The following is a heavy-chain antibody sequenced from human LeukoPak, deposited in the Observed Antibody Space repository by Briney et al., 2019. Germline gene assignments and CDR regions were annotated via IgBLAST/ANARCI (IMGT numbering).Heavy chain of an antibody. CDR2: INFSRAT. V-gene: IGHV4-39*07. D-gene: IGHD3-22*01. J-gene: IGHJ4*02. CDR1: GDSITSNSYY. CDR3: ARVERDNLTSGSLYYFDY. Sequence: SETLSLTCTVSGDSITSNSYYWGWIRQPPGKGLEWIGLINFSRATYYNPSLKSRSSISVDTSKNQFSLKLSSVTAADTAVYYCARVERDNLTSGSLYYFDYWGQGTLVTVSS.